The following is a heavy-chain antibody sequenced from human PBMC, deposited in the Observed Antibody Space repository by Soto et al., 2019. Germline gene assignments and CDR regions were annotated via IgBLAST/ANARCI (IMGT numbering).Heavy chain of an antibody. D-gene: IGHD6-13*01. CDR2: ISYDGSNK. Sequence: PGGSLRLSCAASGFTFSSNGMHWVRQAPGKGLEWVAVISYDGSNKYYADSVKGRFTISRDNSKNTLYLQMNSLRAEDTAVYYCAKDRGNGYSSSWYAFDYWGQGTLVTVSS. J-gene: IGHJ4*02. CDR3: AKDRGNGYSSSWYAFDY. V-gene: IGHV3-30*18. CDR1: GFTFSSNG.